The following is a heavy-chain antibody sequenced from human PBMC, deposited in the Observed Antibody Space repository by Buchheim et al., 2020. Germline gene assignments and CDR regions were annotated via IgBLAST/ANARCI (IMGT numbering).Heavy chain of an antibody. D-gene: IGHD2-21*02. CDR3: ARDRVRIVVVTATRSYFDY. CDR1: GFTFSSYA. Sequence: QVQLVESGGGVVQPGRSLRLSCAASGFTFSSYAMHWVRQAPGKGLEWVAVISYDGSNKYYADSVKGRFTISSDNSKHTLYLQMNSLRAEDTAVYYCARDRVRIVVVTATRSYFDYWGQGTL. V-gene: IGHV3-30*14. CDR2: ISYDGSNK. J-gene: IGHJ4*02.